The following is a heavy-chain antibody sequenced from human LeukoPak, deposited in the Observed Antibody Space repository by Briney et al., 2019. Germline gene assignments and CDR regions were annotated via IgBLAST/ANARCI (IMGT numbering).Heavy chain of an antibody. CDR2: IYYSGST. CDR3: AREVTFYYDSSGYFDY. D-gene: IGHD3-22*01. Sequence: GSLRLSCAASGFTFSSYGMSWVRQPPGKGLEWIGSIYYSGSTYYNPSLKSRVTISVDTSKNQFSLKLSSVTAADTAVYYCAREVTFYYDSSGYFDYWGQGTLVTVSS. CDR1: GFTFSSYG. V-gene: IGHV4-39*07. J-gene: IGHJ4*02.